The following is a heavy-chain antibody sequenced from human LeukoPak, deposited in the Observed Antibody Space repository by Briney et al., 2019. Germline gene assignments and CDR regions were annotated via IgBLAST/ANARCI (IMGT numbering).Heavy chain of an antibody. V-gene: IGHV1-8*01. CDR1: GYTFTSYD. CDR3: ARASGAGSYHGY. J-gene: IGHJ4*02. D-gene: IGHD3-10*01. Sequence: ASVKVSCKASGYTFTSYDINWVRQATGQGLEWMGWMNPNSGNTDYAQKFQGRVTMTTDTSTSTAYMELRSLRSDDTAVYYCARASGAGSYHGYWGQGTLVTVSS. CDR2: MNPNSGNT.